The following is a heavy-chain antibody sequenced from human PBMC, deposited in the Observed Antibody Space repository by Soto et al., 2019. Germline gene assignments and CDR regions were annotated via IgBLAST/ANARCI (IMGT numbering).Heavy chain of an antibody. Sequence: SETLSLTCTVSGGSISGYYWSWIRQPPGKGLEWIGYIYYIGSTNYNPSLKSRVTISVDTSKNQFSLKLSSVTAADTAVYFCARDLYSYFTGFFDYWGQGTLVTVSS. CDR1: GGSISGYY. J-gene: IGHJ4*02. CDR2: IYYIGST. D-gene: IGHD5-18*01. CDR3: ARDLYSYFTGFFDY. V-gene: IGHV4-59*01.